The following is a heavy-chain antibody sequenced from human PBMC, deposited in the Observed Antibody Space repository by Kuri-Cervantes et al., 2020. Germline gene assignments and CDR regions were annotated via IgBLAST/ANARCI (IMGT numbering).Heavy chain of an antibody. Sequence: GESLKISCAASGFTFSSYAMSWVRQAPGKGLEWVSAISGSGGSTYYADSVKGRFTISRDNSKNSLFLQMNSLRAEDTAVYYCTKALGWYLDLWGRGTVVTVSS. CDR1: GFTFSSYA. CDR2: ISGSGGST. V-gene: IGHV3-23*01. J-gene: IGHJ2*01. CDR3: TKALGWYLDL.